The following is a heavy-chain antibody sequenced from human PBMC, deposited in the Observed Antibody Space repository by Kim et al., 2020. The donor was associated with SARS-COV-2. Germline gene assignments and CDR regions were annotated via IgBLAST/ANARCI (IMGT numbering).Heavy chain of an antibody. CDR2: INWNGGST. CDR1: GFTFDDYG. D-gene: IGHD3-10*01. CDR3: ARDRPYGSGSYPNWYFDL. Sequence: GGSLRLSCAASGFTFDDYGMSWVRQAPGKGLEWVSGINWNGGSTGYADSVKGRFTISRDNAKNSLYLQMNSLRAEDTALYHCARDRPYGSGSYPNWYFDLWGGGTLVTVSS. J-gene: IGHJ2*01. V-gene: IGHV3-20*01.